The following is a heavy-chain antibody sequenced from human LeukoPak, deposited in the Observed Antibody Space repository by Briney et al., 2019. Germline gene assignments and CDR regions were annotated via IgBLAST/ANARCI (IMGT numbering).Heavy chain of an antibody. CDR3: ARVGSDWNDVRYNWFDP. CDR2: IFQSGST. CDR1: GGSISSGDYS. V-gene: IGHV4-30-2*01. D-gene: IGHD1-1*01. Sequence: PSETLSLTCAVSGGSISSGDYSWSWIRQPPGKGLEWIGYIFQSGSTYYNPSLKSRVTISVDRSKNQFSLKLSSVTAADTAVYYCARVGSDWNDVRYNWFDPWGQGTLVTVSS. J-gene: IGHJ5*02.